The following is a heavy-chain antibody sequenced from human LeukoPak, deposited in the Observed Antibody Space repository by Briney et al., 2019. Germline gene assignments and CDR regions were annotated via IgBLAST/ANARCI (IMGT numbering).Heavy chain of an antibody. CDR3: ATAPASVDSS. CDR2: INPDGTKA. V-gene: IGHV3-7*01. CDR1: GFTFTRFW. D-gene: IGHD3-3*01. J-gene: IGHJ5*02. Sequence: GGSLRLSCAASGFTFTRFWLTWVRQSPGKGLEWVANINPDGTKATYVDSVEGRFAISRDNAKNSVFLLMTSLRAEDTAMYYCATAPASVDSSWGQGTLVAVSS.